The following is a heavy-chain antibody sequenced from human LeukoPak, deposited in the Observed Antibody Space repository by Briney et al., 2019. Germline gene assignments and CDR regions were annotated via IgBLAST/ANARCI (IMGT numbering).Heavy chain of an antibody. J-gene: IGHJ4*02. CDR3: GKNPPYYGSGANYFGF. D-gene: IGHD3-10*01. Sequence: GGSLRLSCAASGFTFSSYGMHWVRQAPGKGLEWVAVISYDGSNVYYADSVKGRFTISRDNSKNTLYLQMNSLRAEETAVYYCGKNPPYYGSGANYFGFWGQGTLVTVSS. CDR2: ISYDGSNV. CDR1: GFTFSSYG. V-gene: IGHV3-30*18.